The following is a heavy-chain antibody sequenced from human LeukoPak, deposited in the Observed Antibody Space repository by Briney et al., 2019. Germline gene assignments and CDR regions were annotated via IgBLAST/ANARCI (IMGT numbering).Heavy chain of an antibody. J-gene: IGHJ6*03. CDR1: GYTFTSYD. D-gene: IGHD6-13*01. CDR3: AIVQYSSSWRNYYYYMDV. Sequence: ASVKVSCKASGYTFTSYDINWVRQATGQGLEWMGWMNPNSGNTGYAQKFQGRVTMTRNTSISTAYMELSSLRSEDTAVYYCAIVQYSSSWRNYYYYMDVWGKGTTVTVSS. CDR2: MNPNSGNT. V-gene: IGHV1-8*01.